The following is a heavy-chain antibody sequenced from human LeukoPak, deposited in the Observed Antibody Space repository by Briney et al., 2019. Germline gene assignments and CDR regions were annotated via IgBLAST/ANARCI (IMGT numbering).Heavy chain of an antibody. CDR3: ARAVGSGSFQTYYYYMDV. CDR2: ISAYNGNT. J-gene: IGHJ6*03. Sequence: ASVKVSCKASGYTFTSYGISWVRQAPGQGLEWMGWISAYNGNTNYAQKLQGRVTMTTDTSTSTAYMELRSLRSDDTAVYYCARAVGSGSFQTYYYYMDVWGKGTTVTISS. CDR1: GYTFTSYG. D-gene: IGHD3-10*01. V-gene: IGHV1-18*01.